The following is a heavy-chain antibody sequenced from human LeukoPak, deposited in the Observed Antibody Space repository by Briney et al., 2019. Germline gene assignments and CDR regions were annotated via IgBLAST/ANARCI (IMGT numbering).Heavy chain of an antibody. CDR2: IYYSGST. CDR1: GGSISSYY. CDR3: ARENLVFQRDYYASRSYYNYFDY. D-gene: IGHD3-10*01. V-gene: IGHV4-59*01. Sequence: SETLSLTCTVSGGSISSYYWSWIRQPPGKGLEWIGYIYYSGSTNYSPSLKSRVTISVDTSKNQFSLRLSSVTAADTAVYYCARENLVFQRDYYASRSYYNYFDYWGQGTLVTVSS. J-gene: IGHJ4*02.